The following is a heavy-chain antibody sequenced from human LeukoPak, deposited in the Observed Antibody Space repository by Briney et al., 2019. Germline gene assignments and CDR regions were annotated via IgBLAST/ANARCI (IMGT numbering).Heavy chain of an antibody. CDR3: ARIAVALGSFYYYYYMDV. D-gene: IGHD6-19*01. CDR2: IYYSGST. CDR1: GGSISSSSYY. Sequence: SETLSLTCTVSGGSISSSSYYWGWIRQPPGKGLEWIGSIYYSGSTYYNPSLKSRVTISVDTSKNQFSLKLSSVTAADTAVYYCARIAVALGSFYYYYYMDVWGKGTTVTVSS. J-gene: IGHJ6*03. V-gene: IGHV4-39*07.